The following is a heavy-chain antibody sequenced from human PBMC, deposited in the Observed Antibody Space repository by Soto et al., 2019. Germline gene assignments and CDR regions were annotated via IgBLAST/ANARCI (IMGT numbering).Heavy chain of an antibody. J-gene: IGHJ6*02. D-gene: IGHD6-13*01. CDR3: ARSAAAAVYYYYGMDV. CDR2: IGTAGDT. CDR1: GFTFSSYD. V-gene: IGHV3-13*01. Sequence: GGSLRLSCAASGFTFSSYDMHWVRQATGKGLEWVSAIGTAGDTYYPGSVKGRFTISRENAKNSLYLQMNSLRAEDTAVYYCARSAAAAVYYYYGMDVWGQGTTVTVSS.